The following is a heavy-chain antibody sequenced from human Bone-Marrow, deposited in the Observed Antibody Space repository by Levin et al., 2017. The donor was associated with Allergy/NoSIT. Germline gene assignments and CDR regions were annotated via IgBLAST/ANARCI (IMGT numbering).Heavy chain of an antibody. D-gene: IGHD3-10*01. CDR2: INPKSGGT. CDR3: ARDTAYGSGSDSDY. Sequence: ASVKVSCKASGYIFTAYYIHWVRQAPGQGLEWMGWINPKSGGTEYAQKFQGRVTMTRDTSISTAYMELTRLRPDDTAVYYCARDTAYGSGSDSDYWGQGTLVIVSS. CDR1: GYIFTAYY. V-gene: IGHV1-2*02. J-gene: IGHJ4*02.